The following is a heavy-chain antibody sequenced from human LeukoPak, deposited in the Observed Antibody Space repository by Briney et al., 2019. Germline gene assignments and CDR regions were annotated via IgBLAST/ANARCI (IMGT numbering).Heavy chain of an antibody. CDR3: ASCSSSTSCYYYGMDV. Sequence: SETLSLTCAVYGGSFSGYYWSWIRQPPGKGLEWIGEINHSGSTNYNPSLKSRVTISVDTSENQFSLKLSSVTAADTAVYYCASCSSSTSCYYYGMDVWGQGTTVTVSS. CDR2: INHSGST. D-gene: IGHD2-2*01. CDR1: GGSFSGYY. J-gene: IGHJ6*02. V-gene: IGHV4-34*01.